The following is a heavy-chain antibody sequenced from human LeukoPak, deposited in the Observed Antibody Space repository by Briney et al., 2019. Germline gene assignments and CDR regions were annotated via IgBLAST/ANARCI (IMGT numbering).Heavy chain of an antibody. CDR2: ITSSGEST. D-gene: IGHD3-22*01. J-gene: IGHJ4*02. CDR3: AKDRPNYYGSNGHYYRRDGDY. Sequence: GGSLRLSCAASGFTFSTYAMSWVRQAPGKGLEWVSSITSSGESTYYAGSVKGQFTISRDNSKNTVYQQMNRLRAEDTAVYYCAKDRPNYYGSNGHYYRRDGDYWGQGTLVTVSS. V-gene: IGHV3-23*01. CDR1: GFTFSTYA.